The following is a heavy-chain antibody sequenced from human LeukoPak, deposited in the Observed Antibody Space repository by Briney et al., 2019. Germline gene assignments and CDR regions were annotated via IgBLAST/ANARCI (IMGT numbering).Heavy chain of an antibody. V-gene: IGHV4-59*01. CDR1: GGSISRYY. D-gene: IGHD2-15*01. CDR2: IFSSGRT. CDR3: ARVGISLFYGPRRGWFDP. Sequence: SETLSLTCTVSGGSISRYYWRWLRQPPGKGREGVGYIFSSGRTNYTPSLNSRVTISLDSSKNHFSLKLSSVTAADTAVYYCARVGISLFYGPRRGWFDPWGQGTLVTVSS. J-gene: IGHJ5*02.